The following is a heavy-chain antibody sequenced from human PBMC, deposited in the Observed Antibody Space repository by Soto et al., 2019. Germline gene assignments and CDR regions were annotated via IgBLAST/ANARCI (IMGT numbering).Heavy chain of an antibody. CDR3: ARQGFGPLHCLVDV. D-gene: IGHD3-10*01. V-gene: IGHV4-59*08. Sequence: QVQLQESGPGLVKPSETMSLSCTVSGGSISSYYWSWFRQSPGKRMEWIGYVHHSWGSSYNPSLQSRVAISLDTSKSQFSLKVSSVTATDTAVYYFARQGFGPLHCLVDVWCQGTTVTVSS. J-gene: IGHJ6*02. CDR1: GGSISSYY. CDR2: VHHSWGS.